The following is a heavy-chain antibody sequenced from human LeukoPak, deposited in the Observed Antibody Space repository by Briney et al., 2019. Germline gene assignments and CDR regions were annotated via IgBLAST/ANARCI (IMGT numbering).Heavy chain of an antibody. J-gene: IGHJ4*02. CDR2: ISDSGVNK. CDR3: ARSSRNEYYFDY. Sequence: GGSLRLSCAASGFTFSTYAMNWVRQAPGKGLEWVSLISDSGVNKHYAASVKGRFTISRDNAKNTLYLQMNSLRAEDTAVYYCARSSRNEYYFDYWGQGTLVTVSS. CDR1: GFTFSTYA. V-gene: IGHV3-23*01.